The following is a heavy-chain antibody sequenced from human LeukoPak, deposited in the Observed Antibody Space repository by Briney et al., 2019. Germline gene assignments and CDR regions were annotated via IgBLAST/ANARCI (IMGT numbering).Heavy chain of an antibody. V-gene: IGHV1-69*04. J-gene: IGHJ4*02. CDR1: GGSFSSYV. Sequence: SVKVSCKASGGSFSSYVITWVRQAPGQGLEWMGRIIPVLGVSNFAQKFQGRVTITADKSTNTAHMELSSLRSEDTAVYYCARGETGYGSDYWGQGTLVTVSS. CDR2: IIPVLGVS. D-gene: IGHD5-18*01. CDR3: ARGETGYGSDY.